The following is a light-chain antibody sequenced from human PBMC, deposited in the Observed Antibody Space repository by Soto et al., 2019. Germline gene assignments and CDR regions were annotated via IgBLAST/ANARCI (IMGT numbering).Light chain of an antibody. V-gene: IGKV3-15*01. CDR2: GAS. CDR1: QSVSSN. J-gene: IGKJ1*01. CDR3: QQYNNWPRT. Sequence: VLTQSPATLSVSPGERATLSCRASQSVSSNLAWYQQKPGQAPRLLIYGASTRATGIPARFSGSGSGTEFTLTISSLQSEDFAVYYCQQYNNWPRTFGQGTKVDIK.